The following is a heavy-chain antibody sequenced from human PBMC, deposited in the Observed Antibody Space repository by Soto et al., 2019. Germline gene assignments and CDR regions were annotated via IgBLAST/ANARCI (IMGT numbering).Heavy chain of an antibody. CDR3: ARENYSSSWRFDP. CDR2: IYYSGST. V-gene: IGHV4-30-4*08. CDR1: GGSISSGGYY. J-gene: IGHJ5*02. D-gene: IGHD6-13*01. Sequence: PSETLSLTCTVSGGSISSGGYYWSWIRQHPGKGLEWIGYIYYSGSTYYNPSLKSRVTISVDTSKNQFSLKLSSVTAADTAVYYCARENYSSSWRFDPWGQGTLVTVSS.